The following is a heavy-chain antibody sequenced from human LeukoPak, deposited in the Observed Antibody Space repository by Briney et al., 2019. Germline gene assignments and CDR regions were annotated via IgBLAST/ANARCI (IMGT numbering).Heavy chain of an antibody. CDR1: GGSFSGYY. D-gene: IGHD2-2*02. V-gene: IGHV4-34*01. CDR2: INHSGST. J-gene: IGHJ6*02. Sequence: SETLSLTCAVYGGSFSGYYWSWTRQPPVKGLEWIGEINHSGSTNYNPSLKSRVTISVDTSKNQFSLKLSSVTAADTAVYYCARVRTGYCSSTSCYTWTSHYYYGMDVWGQGTTVTVSS. CDR3: ARVRTGYCSSTSCYTWTSHYYYGMDV.